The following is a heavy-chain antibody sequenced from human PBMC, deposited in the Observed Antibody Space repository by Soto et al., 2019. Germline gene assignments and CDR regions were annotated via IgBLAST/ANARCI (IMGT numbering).Heavy chain of an antibody. CDR3: AKGGGDGYYDSSGYSFDH. D-gene: IGHD3-22*01. CDR2: ISYDGSKK. J-gene: IGHJ4*02. V-gene: IGHV3-30*18. CDR1: GFTFSIYG. Sequence: QVQLVESGGGVVQPGPSLRLSCEASGFTFSIYGMHWVRRAPGKGLEWVAVISYDGSKKFYADSAKGRFTVSRDSSKNTLYLQMNRLRVEDTAIYYCAKGGGDGYYDSSGYSFDHWGQGTLVTVSS.